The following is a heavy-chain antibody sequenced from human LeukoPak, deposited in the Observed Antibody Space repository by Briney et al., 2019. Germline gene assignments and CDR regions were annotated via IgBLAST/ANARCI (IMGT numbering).Heavy chain of an antibody. V-gene: IGHV3-73*01. CDR3: ARDYYSGTWRGYGMDV. J-gene: IGHJ6*02. CDR2: VRSKANSYAT. CDR1: GFTFSGSA. D-gene: IGHD5-12*01. Sequence: PGGSLRLSCAASGFTFSGSAIHWVRQSSGKGLEWVGRVRSKANSYATAYGASVKGRFIISRDNAKNSLFLQMNSLRDEDTALYYCARDYYSGTWRGYGMDVWGQGTTVTVSS.